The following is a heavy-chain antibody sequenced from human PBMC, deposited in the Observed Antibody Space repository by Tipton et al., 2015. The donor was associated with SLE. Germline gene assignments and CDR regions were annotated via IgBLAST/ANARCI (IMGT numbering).Heavy chain of an antibody. D-gene: IGHD2-8*01. J-gene: IGHJ3*02. CDR3: ARVGCNNGVCYLAFDI. Sequence: TLSLTCTVSGGSISSSSYYWGWIRQPPGKGLEWIGSIYYSGSTYYNPSLKSRVTISVDTSKNQFSLKLTSVTAADTAVYHCARVGCNNGVCYLAFDIWGQGTMVTVSP. CDR1: GGSISSSSYY. V-gene: IGHV4-39*07. CDR2: IYYSGST.